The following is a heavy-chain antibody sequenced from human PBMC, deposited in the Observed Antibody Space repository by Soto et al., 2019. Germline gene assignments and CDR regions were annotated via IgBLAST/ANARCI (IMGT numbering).Heavy chain of an antibody. CDR1: GGTFSSYA. D-gene: IGHD5-18*01. J-gene: IGHJ4*02. CDR3: ARALRPRGYSPYYFDY. Sequence: QVQLVQSGAEVKKPGSSVKVSCKASGGTFSSYAISWVRQAPGQGLEWMGGIIPIFGTANYAQKFQGRVTITADESTSTAYMELSSLRSEDTAVDYWARALRPRGYSPYYFDYWGQGTLVTVSS. V-gene: IGHV1-69*12. CDR2: IIPIFGTA.